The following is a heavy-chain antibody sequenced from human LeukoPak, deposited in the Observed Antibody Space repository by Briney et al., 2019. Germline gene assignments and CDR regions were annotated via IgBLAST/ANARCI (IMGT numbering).Heavy chain of an antibody. D-gene: IGHD5-18*01. J-gene: IGHJ4*02. CDR1: GFTFSNYA. V-gene: IGHV3-64*02. Sequence: PGGSLRLSCAASGFTFSNYAMHWVRQAPGKGLEYVSALGGNGDTSYYADSVKGRFTISRDNSKNTVYLQMGSLRTEDMAVYYCATRHEYSYPYWGQGTLVTVSS. CDR2: LGGNGDTS. CDR3: ATRHEYSYPY.